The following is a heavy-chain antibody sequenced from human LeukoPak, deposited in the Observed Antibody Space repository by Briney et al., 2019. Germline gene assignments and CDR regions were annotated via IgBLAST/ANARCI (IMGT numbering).Heavy chain of an antibody. Sequence: PSETLSLTCTVSCGSISGYYWSWIRQPPGKGLEWIGYIYYSGNTNYNPSLTSRLTISIATSENQFYLKLSSVTAADTAVYYCAREYSSSSGRRAFDIWGQGTMVTVSS. CDR1: CGSISGYY. V-gene: IGHV4-59*08. D-gene: IGHD6-6*01. J-gene: IGHJ3*02. CDR3: AREYSSSSGRRAFDI. CDR2: IYYSGNT.